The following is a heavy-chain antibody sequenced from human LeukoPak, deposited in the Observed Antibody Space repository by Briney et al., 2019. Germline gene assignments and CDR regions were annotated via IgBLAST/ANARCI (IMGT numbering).Heavy chain of an antibody. CDR2: IYYSGST. CDR3: ARVWSVVTPYFDY. Sequence: KPSETLSLTCTVSGGSISSYYWSWIRQPPGKGLEWIGYIYYSGSTYYNPSLKSRVTISVDTSKNQFSLKLSSVTAADTAVYYCARVWSVVTPYFDYWGQGTLVTVSS. V-gene: IGHV4-59*12. CDR1: GGSISSYY. J-gene: IGHJ4*02. D-gene: IGHD4-23*01.